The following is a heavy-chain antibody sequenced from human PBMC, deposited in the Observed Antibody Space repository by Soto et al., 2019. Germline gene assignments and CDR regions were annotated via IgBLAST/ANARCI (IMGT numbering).Heavy chain of an antibody. J-gene: IGHJ4*02. CDR2: INPDGSVG. CDR1: GFTFSTYW. Sequence: EVQLLGSGGGLVQPGGSLRLSCVASGFTFSTYWMNWVRQAPGMGLEWVANINPDGSVGTYVDSVKGRFTTSGDNAKNWLYRQMSSLRADDTAVYFCAGWGGHDYNYWGQGILVTVSS. CDR3: AGWGGHDYNY. V-gene: IGHV3-7*03. D-gene: IGHD3-16*01.